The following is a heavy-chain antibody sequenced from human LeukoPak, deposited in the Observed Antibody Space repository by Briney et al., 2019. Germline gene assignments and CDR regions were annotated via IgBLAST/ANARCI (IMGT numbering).Heavy chain of an antibody. D-gene: IGHD1-1*01. J-gene: IGHJ4*02. Sequence: GGSLRLSCAASGFTFKYYAMTWVRQAPGKGLEWVAAIDGSGDDTYYAESVKGRFTISRDNTQNTLFLQVNSLRAEDTAVYYCAREAYGNGSYFDYWGQGTLVTVSS. V-gene: IGHV3-23*01. CDR3: AREAYGNGSYFDY. CDR2: IDGSGDDT. CDR1: GFTFKYYA.